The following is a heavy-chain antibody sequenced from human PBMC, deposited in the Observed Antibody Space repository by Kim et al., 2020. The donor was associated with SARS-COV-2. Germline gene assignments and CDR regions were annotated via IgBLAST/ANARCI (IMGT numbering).Heavy chain of an antibody. Sequence: ASVKVSCKASGYTFTSYYMHWVRQAPGQGLEWMGIINPSGGSTSYAQKFQGRVTMTRDTSTSTVYMELSSLRSEDTAVYYCARRGDGYCSSTSCYRRPLPFDYWGQGTLVTVSS. V-gene: IGHV1-46*01. CDR2: INPSGGST. CDR1: GYTFTSYY. D-gene: IGHD2-2*03. CDR3: ARRGDGYCSSTSCYRRPLPFDY. J-gene: IGHJ4*02.